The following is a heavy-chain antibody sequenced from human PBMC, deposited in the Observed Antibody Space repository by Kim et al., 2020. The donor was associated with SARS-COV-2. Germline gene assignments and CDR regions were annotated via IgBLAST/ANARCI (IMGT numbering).Heavy chain of an antibody. V-gene: IGHV3-21*01. CDR1: GFTFSSYS. CDR3: AIVVVTAMGPDY. CDR2: ISSSSSYI. Sequence: GGSLRLSCAASGFTFSSYSMNWVRQAPGKGLEWVSSISSSSSYIYYADSVKGRFTISRDNAKNSLYLQMNSLRAEDTAVYYCAIVVVTAMGPDYWGQGTLVTVSS. D-gene: IGHD2-21*02. J-gene: IGHJ4*02.